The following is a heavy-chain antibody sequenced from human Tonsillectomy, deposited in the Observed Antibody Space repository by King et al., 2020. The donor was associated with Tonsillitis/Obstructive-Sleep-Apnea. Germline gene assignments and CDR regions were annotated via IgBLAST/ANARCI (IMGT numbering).Heavy chain of an antibody. CDR1: GGSISSYY. J-gene: IGHJ5*02. Sequence: VQLQESGPGLVKPSETLSLTCTVSGGSISSYYWSWIRQPPGKGLEWIGYICYSGSTNYNPSLKSRVTISVDTSKNQFSLKLSSVTAADTAVYYCARDDYEGNWFDPWGQGTLVTVSS. CDR3: ARDDYEGNWFDP. CDR2: ICYSGST. V-gene: IGHV4-59*01. D-gene: IGHD4-17*01.